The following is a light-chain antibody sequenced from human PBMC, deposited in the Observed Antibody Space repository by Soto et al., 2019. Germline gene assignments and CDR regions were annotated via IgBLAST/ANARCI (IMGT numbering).Light chain of an antibody. J-gene: IGKJ1*01. Sequence: NVFTQSLCTLSLSPGERASVSCRASQSVSSDYLAWYQQKPGQAPRLLIYGASSRATGIPDRFSGSGSGTDFALTINRLEPDDFAVYYCQQYGSSPPWTFGQGTKVDI. CDR1: QSVSSDY. V-gene: IGKV3-20*01. CDR2: GAS. CDR3: QQYGSSPPWT.